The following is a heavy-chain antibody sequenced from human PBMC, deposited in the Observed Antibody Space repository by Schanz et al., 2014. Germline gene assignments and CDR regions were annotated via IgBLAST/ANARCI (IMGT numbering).Heavy chain of an antibody. V-gene: IGHV3-23*04. CDR3: AKDAPYPFDL. Sequence: EVQLVESGGGLVQPGGSLRLSCAASGFTFSSYSMNWVRQAPGKGLEWVSTIGTSGGTNYAESVKGRFTISRDNSKNTLYLQMNSLRAEDTAIYYCAKDAPYPFDLWGRGTLITVSS. CDR1: GFTFSSYS. CDR2: IGTSGGT. J-gene: IGHJ2*01.